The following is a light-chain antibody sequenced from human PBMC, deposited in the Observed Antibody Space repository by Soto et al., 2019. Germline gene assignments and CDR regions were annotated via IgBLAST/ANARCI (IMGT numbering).Light chain of an antibody. J-gene: IGKJ2*01. CDR1: QSVSTSS. V-gene: IGKV3-20*01. CDR2: GTS. Sequence: EIVVTQSPGTLSLSLGERATLSCRASQSVSTSSLAWYQQKPGQAPRLLFFGTSDRASGIPDRFSGSGSGTDFSLTISRLEPEDFAVYYCQHYGSTPPDTFGQGTKVEIK. CDR3: QHYGSTPPDT.